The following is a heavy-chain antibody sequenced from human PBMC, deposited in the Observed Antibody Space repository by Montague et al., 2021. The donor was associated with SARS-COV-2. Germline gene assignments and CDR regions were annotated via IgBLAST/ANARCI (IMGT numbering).Heavy chain of an antibody. J-gene: IGHJ4*02. V-gene: IGHV3-48*03. CDR2: ITSTSSTI. D-gene: IGHD3-9*01. CDR1: GFTFSSYE. Sequence: SLRLSCAASGFTFSSYEMNWVRQAPGKGLEWVSYITSTSSTIYYADSVKGRFTISRDNAKNSLFLQMNSLRAGDTAVYYCARDPPDYDILTGDLWGQGTLVTVSS. CDR3: ARDPPDYDILTGDL.